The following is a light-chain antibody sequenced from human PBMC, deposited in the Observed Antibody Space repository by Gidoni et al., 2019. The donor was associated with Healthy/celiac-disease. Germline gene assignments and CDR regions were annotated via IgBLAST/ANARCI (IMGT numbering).Light chain of an antibody. CDR1: QSISSW. CDR2: KAS. V-gene: IGKV1-5*03. CDR3: QQYNT. J-gene: IGKJ2*01. Sequence: DIQMTQSPSTLSASVGDRVTITCRASQSISSWFAWYQQKPGKAPKLLIYKASSLESGVPSRFSGSGSGTEFTLTISSLQPDDFATYYCQQYNTFXQXTKLEIK.